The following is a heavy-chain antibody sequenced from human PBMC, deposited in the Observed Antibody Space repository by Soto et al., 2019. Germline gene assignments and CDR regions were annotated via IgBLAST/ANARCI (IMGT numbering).Heavy chain of an antibody. CDR3: ARLLGYCISSSCHGHYAMDV. V-gene: IGHV4-39*01. Sequence: QLQLQESCAGLVKPSETLSLTCTVSSASISSSSYTWGWIRQPPGKGLEWIGSIYYSGTTYYNPSLNSRVTVSVDTSKNQFSLKVTSVTAADTAVYYCARLLGYCISSSCHGHYAMDVWGQGTTVTVSS. CDR1: SASISSSSYT. CDR2: IYYSGTT. D-gene: IGHD2-2*01. J-gene: IGHJ6*02.